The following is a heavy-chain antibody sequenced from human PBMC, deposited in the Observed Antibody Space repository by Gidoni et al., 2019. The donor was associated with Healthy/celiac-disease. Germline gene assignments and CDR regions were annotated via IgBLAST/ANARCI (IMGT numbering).Heavy chain of an antibody. CDR3: ARDNYDYVWGSYRPNWFDP. V-gene: IGHV4-34*01. Sequence: QVQLQQWGAGLLKPSETLSLTCAVYGGSFSGYYWSWIRQPPGKGLEWIGEINHSGSTNYNPSLKSRVTISVDTSKNQFSLKLSSVTAADTAVYYCARDNYDYVWGSYRPNWFDPWGQGTLVTVSS. J-gene: IGHJ5*02. D-gene: IGHD3-16*02. CDR1: GGSFSGYY. CDR2: INHSGST.